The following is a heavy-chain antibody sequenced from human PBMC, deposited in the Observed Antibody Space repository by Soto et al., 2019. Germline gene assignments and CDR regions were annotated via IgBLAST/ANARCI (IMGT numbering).Heavy chain of an antibody. V-gene: IGHV3-53*01. J-gene: IGHJ4*02. Sequence: GSLRLSCAASGFTVSSNYMSWVRQAPGKGLEWVSVIYSGGSTYYADSVKGRFTISRDNSKNTLYLQMNSLRAEDTAVYYCARDGDYYGSGESYWGQGTLVTVS. CDR3: ARDGDYYGSGESY. CDR1: GFTVSSNY. CDR2: IYSGGST. D-gene: IGHD3-10*01.